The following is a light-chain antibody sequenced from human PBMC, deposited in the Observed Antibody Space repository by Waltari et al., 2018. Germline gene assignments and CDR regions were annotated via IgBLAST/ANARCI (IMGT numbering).Light chain of an antibody. CDR1: TSDLGNYNL. CDR2: DVN. Sequence: QSALTQTASVSGSPGQAITIPCSGTTSDLGNYNLVSWYQQHPGKAPTLIIYDVNKRPSGVSNRFSGSKSGNTAFLTISGLQSADEADYYCCSYAGSAISMFGGGTKVTVL. V-gene: IGLV2-23*02. CDR3: CSYAGSAISM. J-gene: IGLJ3*02.